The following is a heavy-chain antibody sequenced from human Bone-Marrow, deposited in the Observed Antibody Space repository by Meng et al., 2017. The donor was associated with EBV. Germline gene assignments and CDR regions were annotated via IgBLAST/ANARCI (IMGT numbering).Heavy chain of an antibody. V-gene: IGHV2-5*02. CDR2: IYWDDGK. J-gene: IGHJ4*02. CDR1: WFSLSTSAVG. Sequence: QIPLTEAGPPLVKPTQTLTLTCTFSWFSLSTSAVGVVWIRQPPGKALEWLALIYWDDGKQYSPSLKSRLSITKDTSKNQVVLTMTNMDPVDTATYYCAHNIWGRYLGYWGQGTLVTVSS. D-gene: IGHD3-16*02. CDR3: AHNIWGRYLGY.